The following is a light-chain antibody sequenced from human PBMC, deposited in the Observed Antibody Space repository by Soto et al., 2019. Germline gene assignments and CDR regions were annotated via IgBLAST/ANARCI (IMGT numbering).Light chain of an antibody. Sequence: QSALTQPASVSGSPGQSITISCTGTSSDVGGYNYVSWYQQHPGNAPKLMIYDVSNRPSGVSNRFSGSKSGNTASLTISGLQAEDEADYYCSSYTSSSTMVFGGGTKRTVL. CDR3: SSYTSSSTMV. J-gene: IGLJ3*02. CDR2: DVS. V-gene: IGLV2-14*01. CDR1: SSDVGGYNY.